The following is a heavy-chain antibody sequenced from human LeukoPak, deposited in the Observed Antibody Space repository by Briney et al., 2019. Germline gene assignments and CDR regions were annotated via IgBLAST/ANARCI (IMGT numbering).Heavy chain of an antibody. V-gene: IGHV3-66*04. D-gene: IGHD1-26*01. Sequence: PGGSLRLSCAASGFTFSSYAMTWVRQAPGKGLEWVSVIDSGRSTYYADSVKGRFTISRDNSKNTLYLQMNSLRAEDTAVYYCARLYGGNYLFFDYWGQGTLVTVSS. J-gene: IGHJ4*02. CDR2: IDSGRST. CDR1: GFTFSSYA. CDR3: ARLYGGNYLFFDY.